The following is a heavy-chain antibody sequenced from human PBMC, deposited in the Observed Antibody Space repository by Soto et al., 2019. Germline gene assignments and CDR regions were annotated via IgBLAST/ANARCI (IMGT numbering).Heavy chain of an antibody. Sequence: QVQLVQSGAEVKKPGSSVKVSCKASGGTFSSYAISWVRQAPGQGLEWMGGIIPIFGTANYAQKFQGRVTITADKSTSKAYMELSSLRSEDTAVYYCARDRCEIAAAGPREKTSVWFDPWGQGTLVTVSS. CDR3: ARDRCEIAAAGPREKTSVWFDP. CDR1: GGTFSSYA. V-gene: IGHV1-69*06. D-gene: IGHD6-13*01. J-gene: IGHJ5*02. CDR2: IIPIFGTA.